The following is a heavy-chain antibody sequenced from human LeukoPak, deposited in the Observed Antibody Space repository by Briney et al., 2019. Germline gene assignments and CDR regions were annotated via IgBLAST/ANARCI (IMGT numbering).Heavy chain of an antibody. Sequence: SVKVSCKASGYTFTGYYMHWVRQAPGQGLEWMGGIIPIFGTANYAQKFQGRVTITADESTSTAYMELSSLRSEDTAVYYCARENYYGSGRRGFDAFDIWGQGTMVTVSS. CDR2: IIPIFGTA. J-gene: IGHJ3*02. D-gene: IGHD3-10*01. V-gene: IGHV1-69*13. CDR1: GYTFTGYY. CDR3: ARENYYGSGRRGFDAFDI.